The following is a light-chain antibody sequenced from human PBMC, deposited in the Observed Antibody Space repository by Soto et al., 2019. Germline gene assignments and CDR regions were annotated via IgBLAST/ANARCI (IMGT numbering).Light chain of an antibody. CDR1: GSNIGNNY. CDR3: GTWDSSLSAVV. J-gene: IGLJ2*01. CDR2: DNN. V-gene: IGLV1-51*01. Sequence: QSVLTQPPSVSAAPGQKVTISFSGSGSNIGNNYVSWYQQLPGTAPKLLIYDNNKRPSGIPDRFSGSKSGTSATLGITGLKTGDEADYYCGTWDSSLSAVVFGVGTKLTVL.